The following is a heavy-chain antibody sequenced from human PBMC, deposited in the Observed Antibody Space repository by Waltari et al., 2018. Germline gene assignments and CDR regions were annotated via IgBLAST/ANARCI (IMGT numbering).Heavy chain of an antibody. V-gene: IGHV3-48*04. Sequence: EVQLVESGGGLVQPGGSPSLSCAASGMTFTTYSMNWVRQAPGKGLEWISYVSGDSGYIYYADSVRGRFTISRDNAQNSMYLQMNNLRADDTAVYYCAGIRRGFWFFDLWGRGTLVTVSS. CDR3: AGIRRGFWFFDL. D-gene: IGHD3-10*01. CDR2: VSGDSGYI. CDR1: GMTFTTYS. J-gene: IGHJ2*01.